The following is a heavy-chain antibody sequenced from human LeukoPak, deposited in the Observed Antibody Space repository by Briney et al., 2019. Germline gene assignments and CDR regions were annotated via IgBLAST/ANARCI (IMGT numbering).Heavy chain of an antibody. CDR2: IRDDGSAK. CDR3: AKVSHYGDYGYYYYGMDV. D-gene: IGHD4-17*01. J-gene: IGHJ6*02. Sequence: PGGSLRLSCATSGFIFSNYYMTWVRQAPGKGLEWVASIRDDGSAKFYVDSVEGRFTISRDSAKNSLFLQLNSLRAEDTAVYFCAKVSHYGDYGYYYYGMDVWGQGTTVTVSS. V-gene: IGHV3-7*01. CDR1: GFIFSNYY.